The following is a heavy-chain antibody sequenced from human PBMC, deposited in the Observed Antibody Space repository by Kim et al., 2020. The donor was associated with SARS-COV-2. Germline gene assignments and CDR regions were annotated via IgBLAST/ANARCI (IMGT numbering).Heavy chain of an antibody. Sequence: GGSLRLSCAASGFTFSSYWMSWVRQAPGKGLEWVANIKQDGSEKYYVDSVKGRFTISRDNAKNSLYLQMNSLRAEDTAVYYCARDLGVTRTIFGANWFDPWGQGTLVTVSS. D-gene: IGHD3-3*01. CDR2: IKQDGSEK. V-gene: IGHV3-7*01. CDR3: ARDLGVTRTIFGANWFDP. CDR1: GFTFSSYW. J-gene: IGHJ5*02.